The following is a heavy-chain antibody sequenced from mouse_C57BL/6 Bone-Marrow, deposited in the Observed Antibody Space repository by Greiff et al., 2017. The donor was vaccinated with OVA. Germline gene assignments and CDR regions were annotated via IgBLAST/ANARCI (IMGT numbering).Heavy chain of an antibody. V-gene: IGHV1-55*01. CDR2: IYPGSGST. D-gene: IGHD2-3*01. CDR3: AFDGYYYWYFDV. Sequence: VQLQQPGAELVKPGASVKMSCKASGYTFTSYWITWVKQRPGQGLEWIGDIYPGSGSTNYNEKFKSKATLTVDPSSSTAYMQLSSLTSEDAAVYYWAFDGYYYWYFDVWGTGTTVTVSS. J-gene: IGHJ1*03. CDR1: GYTFTSYW.